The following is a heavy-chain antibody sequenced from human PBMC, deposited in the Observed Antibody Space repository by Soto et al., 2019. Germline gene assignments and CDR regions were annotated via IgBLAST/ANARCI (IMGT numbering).Heavy chain of an antibody. D-gene: IGHD2-2*01. V-gene: IGHV4-39*01. J-gene: IGHJ4*02. Sequence: PSETLSLTCAVSGGSISTNSYSWGWIRQPPGQGLEWIGLFYYSGSTHYNPSLKSRLTVSVDTSKNQFSLKVSSVTAADTAVYYCARVPDYWGQGTLVTVSS. CDR2: FYYSGST. CDR1: GGSISTNSYS. CDR3: ARVPDY.